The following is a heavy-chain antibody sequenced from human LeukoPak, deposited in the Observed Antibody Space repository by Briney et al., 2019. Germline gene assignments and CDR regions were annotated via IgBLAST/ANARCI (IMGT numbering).Heavy chain of an antibody. CDR3: ARDNSVRDTAWWFDP. Sequence: ASVKVSCKASGYTFTSYAMHWVRQAPGQRLEWMGWINAGNGNTKYSQEFQGRVTLTRDVSTSTDYLELSSLRSEGTAVYYCARDNSVRDTAWWFDPWGQGTLVTVSS. D-gene: IGHD2-21*02. V-gene: IGHV1-3*03. J-gene: IGHJ5*02. CDR1: GYTFTSYA. CDR2: INAGNGNT.